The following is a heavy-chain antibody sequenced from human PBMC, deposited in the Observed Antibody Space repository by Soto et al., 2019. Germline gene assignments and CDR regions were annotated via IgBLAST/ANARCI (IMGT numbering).Heavy chain of an antibody. CDR3: ARDQAGPSTLGY. CDR1: GYTFTSYD. V-gene: IGHV1-8*01. J-gene: IGHJ4*02. CDR2: MNPNSGNT. D-gene: IGHD3-3*02. Sequence: ASVKVSCKASGYTFTSYDINWVRQATGQGLEWMGWMNPNSGNTGYAQKFQGRVTMTRDTSTSTAYMELRSLRSEDTAVYYCARDQAGPSTLGYWGQGTLVTVSA.